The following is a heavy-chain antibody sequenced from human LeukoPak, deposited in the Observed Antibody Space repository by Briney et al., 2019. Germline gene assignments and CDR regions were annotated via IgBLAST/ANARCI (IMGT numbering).Heavy chain of an antibody. CDR2: IYYSGST. CDR3: ARDSYDFWSGYYSPSDV. V-gene: IGHV4-30-4*08. CDR1: GGSISSGDYY. D-gene: IGHD3-3*01. J-gene: IGHJ6*04. Sequence: SETPSLTCTVSGGSISSGDYYWSWIRQPPGKGLEWIGYIYYSGSTYYNPSLKSRVTISVDTSKNQFSLKLSSVTAADTAVYYCARDSYDFWSGYYSPSDVWGKGTTVTVSS.